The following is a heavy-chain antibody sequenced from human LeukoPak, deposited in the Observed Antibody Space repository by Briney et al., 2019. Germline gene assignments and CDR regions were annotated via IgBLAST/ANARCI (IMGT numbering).Heavy chain of an antibody. CDR1: GFTFTRSA. J-gene: IGHJ3*01. Sequence: ASVKVSCKASGFTFTRSAMQWVRQARGQRLEWIGWIVVGSGNTKYAQKFQERVTITRDMSTGTAYMELSSLRSEDTAVYYCAKGFNYYYDSSGYLGRWGQGTMVTVSS. CDR3: AKGFNYYYDSSGYLGR. V-gene: IGHV1-58*02. CDR2: IVVGSGNT. D-gene: IGHD3-22*01.